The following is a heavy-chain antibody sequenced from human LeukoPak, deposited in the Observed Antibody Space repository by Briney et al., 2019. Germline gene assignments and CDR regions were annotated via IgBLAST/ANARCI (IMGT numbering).Heavy chain of an antibody. V-gene: IGHV3-48*03. CDR3: AKDYLLGYCSTTNCYAFDL. Sequence: GGSLRLSCAASGFTFSSFEMNWVRHAPGEGLECVSYITSSVSSIYYAEFVKGRFTISRDNSKNPLYLQVKSLRAEDTAIYYCAKDYLLGYCSTTNCYAFDLWGEGTMVTVSS. CDR1: GFTFSSFE. J-gene: IGHJ3*01. CDR2: ITSSVSSI. D-gene: IGHD2-2*01.